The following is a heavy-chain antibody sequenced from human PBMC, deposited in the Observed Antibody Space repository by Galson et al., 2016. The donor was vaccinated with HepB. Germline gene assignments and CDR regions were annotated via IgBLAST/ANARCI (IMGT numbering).Heavy chain of an antibody. Sequence: SETLSLTCTVSGGSIGSYSWSWIRQPPGKGLEWIGYIYYSGSTNCNPSLKSRVTISVDTSKNQFSLKVSAVTAADTAVYYCASYGTSLVWGVISAWFDPWGQGTLVTVSS. CDR2: IYYSGST. CDR3: ASYGTSLVWGVISAWFDP. V-gene: IGHV4-59*01. D-gene: IGHD3-10*01. J-gene: IGHJ5*02. CDR1: GGSIGSYS.